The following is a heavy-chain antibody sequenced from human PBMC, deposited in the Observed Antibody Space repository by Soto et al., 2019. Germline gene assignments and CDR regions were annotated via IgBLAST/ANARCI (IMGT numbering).Heavy chain of an antibody. CDR3: ARGTFRGFYGSGIFDS. D-gene: IGHD3-10*01. CDR2: IWYDGSNK. J-gene: IGHJ4*02. CDR1: GFTFSSYG. V-gene: IGHV3-33*01. Sequence: QVQLVESGGGVVQPGRSLRLSCAASGFTFSSYGMHWVRQAPGMGLEWVAVIWYDGSNKYYADSVKGRFTISRDNSKNTLYLQMYSLRAEDTAVYYCARGTFRGFYGSGIFDSWGQGTLVTVSS.